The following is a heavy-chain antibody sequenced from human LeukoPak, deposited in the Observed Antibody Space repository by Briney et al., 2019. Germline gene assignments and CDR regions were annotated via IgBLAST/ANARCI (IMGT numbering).Heavy chain of an antibody. CDR3: ASLRRGELYSLGY. CDR2: INHSGST. CDR1: GGSFSGYC. D-gene: IGHD3-16*01. Sequence: SETLSLTCAVYGGSFSGYCWSWIRQPPGKGLEWIGEINHSGSTNYNPSLKSRVTISVDTSKNQFSLKLSSVTAADTAVYYCASLRRGELYSLGYWGQGTLVTVSS. J-gene: IGHJ4*02. V-gene: IGHV4-34*01.